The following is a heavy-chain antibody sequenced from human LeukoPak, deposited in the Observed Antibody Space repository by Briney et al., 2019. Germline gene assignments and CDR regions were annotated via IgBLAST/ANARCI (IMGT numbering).Heavy chain of an antibody. CDR2: IYSSGNT. J-gene: IGHJ2*01. Sequence: SETLSLTCHVSGGSINSHYWSWIRQPPGKGLEWIGYIYSSGNTNYNPSLKSRVTISVDTSKNQFSLKLSSVTAADTAVYYCARGDIVVVPAAIKGPGYFDLWGRGTLVTVSS. D-gene: IGHD2-2*02. CDR3: ARGDIVVVPAAIKGPGYFDL. CDR1: GGSINSHY. V-gene: IGHV4-4*08.